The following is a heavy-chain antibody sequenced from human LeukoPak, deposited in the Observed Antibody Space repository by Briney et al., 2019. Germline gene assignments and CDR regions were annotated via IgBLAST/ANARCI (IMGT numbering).Heavy chain of an antibody. CDR2: MYYSGST. CDR3: ARREQLGRWYYFDY. J-gene: IGHJ4*02. D-gene: IGHD6-13*01. Sequence: PSETLSLTCTVSGGSITNSYYWAWIRPPPGKGLEWIGSMYYSGSTYYNPSLKSRVTISVDTSKNQFSLKLSSVTAADTAVYYCARREQLGRWYYFDYWGQGTLVTVSS. CDR1: GGSITNSYY. V-gene: IGHV4-39*07.